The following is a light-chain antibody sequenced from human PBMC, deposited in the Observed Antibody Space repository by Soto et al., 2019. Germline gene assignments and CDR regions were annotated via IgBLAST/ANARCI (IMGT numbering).Light chain of an antibody. Sequence: EVVMTQSPATLSVSPGDTATLACRASRTVSVNVAWYQQKPGQAPRLLIFGASTRATGIPARFSGGGSGTEFTLSVSRLQSEDFAVYYCQQYSSWPPLAFGGGTKVEI. CDR1: RTVSVN. J-gene: IGKJ4*01. CDR3: QQYSSWPPLA. V-gene: IGKV3-15*01. CDR2: GAS.